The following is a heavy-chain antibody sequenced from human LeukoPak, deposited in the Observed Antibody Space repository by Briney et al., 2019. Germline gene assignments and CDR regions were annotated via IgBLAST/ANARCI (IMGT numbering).Heavy chain of an antibody. Sequence: ASVKVSCKASGYTFTSYYMHWVRQAPGQGLEWMGIINPSGGSTSYAQKFQGRVTMTRDMSTSTVYMELSSLRSEDTAVYYCARDLDHIVGPTRAFDIWGQGTMVTVSS. CDR2: INPSGGST. CDR3: ARDLDHIVGPTRAFDI. J-gene: IGHJ3*02. V-gene: IGHV1-46*01. CDR1: GYTFTSYY. D-gene: IGHD1-26*01.